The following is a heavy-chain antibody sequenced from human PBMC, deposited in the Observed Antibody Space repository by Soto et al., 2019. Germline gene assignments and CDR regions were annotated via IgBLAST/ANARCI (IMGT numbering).Heavy chain of an antibody. CDR2: ISSSSYYI. V-gene: IGHV3-21*01. CDR3: ARVGGDFWIRFHFYFDC. Sequence: EVQLVESGGGLVKPGGSLRLSCAASGFTFSSYSMNWVRQAPGKGLEWVSSISSSSYYIYYADSVKGRFTISRDNAKNSLYRQMNGLRDEDTAVYYCARVGGDFWIRFHFYFDCWGQGTLVTVSS. CDR1: GFTFSSYS. J-gene: IGHJ4*02. D-gene: IGHD3-3*01.